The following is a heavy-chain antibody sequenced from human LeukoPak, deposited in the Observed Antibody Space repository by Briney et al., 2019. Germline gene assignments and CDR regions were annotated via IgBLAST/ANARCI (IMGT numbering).Heavy chain of an antibody. CDR3: AKDGGQGADY. CDR2: ISGSSGST. CDR1: GFTFSSYA. Sequence: GGSLRLSCAASGFTFSSYAMHWVRQAPGKGLEWVSGISGSSGSTYYADSVKGRFTISRDNSKNTLYLQMNSLRAEDTAVYYCAKDGGQGADYWGQGTLVTVSS. V-gene: IGHV3-23*01. J-gene: IGHJ4*02. D-gene: IGHD3-16*01.